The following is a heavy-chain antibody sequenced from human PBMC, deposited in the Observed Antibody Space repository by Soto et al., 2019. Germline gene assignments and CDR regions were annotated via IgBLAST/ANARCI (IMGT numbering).Heavy chain of an antibody. CDR2: IYYSGST. CDR3: ARRGSSSWYGY. D-gene: IGHD6-13*01. Sequence: QLQLQESGPGLVKPSETLSLTCTVSGGSISSSSYYWGWIRQPPGKGLEWIGGIYYSGSTYYNPSLKSRVTISVDTSKTQSSLKLSSVTAADTAVYYWARRGSSSWYGYWGQGTLVTVSS. CDR1: GGSISSSSYY. J-gene: IGHJ4*02. V-gene: IGHV4-39*01.